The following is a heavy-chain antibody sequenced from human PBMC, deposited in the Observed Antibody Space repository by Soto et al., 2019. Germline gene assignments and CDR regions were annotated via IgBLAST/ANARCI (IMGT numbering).Heavy chain of an antibody. J-gene: IGHJ4*02. D-gene: IGHD3-9*01. V-gene: IGHV3-21*01. Sequence: PGGSLRLSCAASGFTFSSYSMNWVRQAPGKGLEWVSSISSSSSYIYYADSVKGRFTISRDNAKNSLYLQMNSLRAEDTAVYYCARDGANYDILTGPDWCQGTLVTVSS. CDR1: GFTFSSYS. CDR3: ARDGANYDILTGPD. CDR2: ISSSSSYI.